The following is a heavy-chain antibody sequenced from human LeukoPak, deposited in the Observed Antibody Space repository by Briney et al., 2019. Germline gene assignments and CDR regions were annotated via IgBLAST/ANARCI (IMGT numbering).Heavy chain of an antibody. Sequence: GESLRLSCAASGFSFSSYWMSWVRQAPGKGLEWVANIKEDGGEKHYVDSVKGRFTISRDNAMNSLFLQMNSLRAEDTALYYCARDVDANYWGQGALVTVSS. J-gene: IGHJ4*02. CDR2: IKEDGGEK. CDR3: ARDVDANY. CDR1: GFSFSSYW. D-gene: IGHD5-12*01. V-gene: IGHV3-7*01.